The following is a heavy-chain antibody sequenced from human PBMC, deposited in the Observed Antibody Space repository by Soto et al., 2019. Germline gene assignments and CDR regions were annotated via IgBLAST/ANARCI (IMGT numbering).Heavy chain of an antibody. CDR2: ISAYNGNT. CDR1: GYTFTSYA. V-gene: IGHV1-18*01. J-gene: IGHJ6*02. CDR3: TTSKRDYDFWSGYWRPSYYYGMDV. Sequence: ASVKVSCKASGYTFTSYAISWVRQAPGQGLEWMGWISAYNGNTNYAQKLQGRVTMTTDTSTSTAYMELRSLRSDDTAVYYCTTSKRDYDFWSGYWRPSYYYGMDVWGQGTTVTVSS. D-gene: IGHD3-3*01.